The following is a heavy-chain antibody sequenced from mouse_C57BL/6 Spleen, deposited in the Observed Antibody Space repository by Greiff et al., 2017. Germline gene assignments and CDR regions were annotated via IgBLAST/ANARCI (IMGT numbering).Heavy chain of an antibody. CDR1: GYTFTSYW. CDR3: ARSGNYEDYDMDY. CDR2: IFPNSGST. Sequence: VQLQQPGAELVKPGASVKLSCKASGYTFTSYWMHWVKQRPGQGLEWIGMIFPNSGSTNYNEKFKSKATLTVDKSSSTAYMQLSSLTSEDSAVYYCARSGNYEDYDMDYWGKGTSVTVSS. D-gene: IGHD2-1*01. V-gene: IGHV1-64*01. J-gene: IGHJ4*01.